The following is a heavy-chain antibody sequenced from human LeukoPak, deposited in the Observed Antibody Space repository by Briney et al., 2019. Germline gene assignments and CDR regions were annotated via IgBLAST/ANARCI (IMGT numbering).Heavy chain of an antibody. CDR1: GGSISSYY. V-gene: IGHV4-4*07. CDR2: IYTSGST. D-gene: IGHD2-15*01. CDR3: ARWRVVVVAATHGWFDP. J-gene: IGHJ5*02. Sequence: SETLSLTCTVAGGSISSYYWSWIRQPAGKGLEWIGRIYTSGSTNYNPSLKSRVTMSVDTSKNQFSLKLSSVAAADRAVYYCARWRVVVVAATHGWFDPWGQGTLVTVSS.